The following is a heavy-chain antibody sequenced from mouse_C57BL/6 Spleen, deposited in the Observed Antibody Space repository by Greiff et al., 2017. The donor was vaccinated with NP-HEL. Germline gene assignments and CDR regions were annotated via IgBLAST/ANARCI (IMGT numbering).Heavy chain of an antibody. CDR1: GYAFTDYL. D-gene: IGHD1-1*01. CDR2: INPGSGGT. V-gene: IGHV1-54*01. J-gene: IGHJ4*01. Sequence: QVQLQQSGAELVRPGTSVKVSCKASGYAFTDYLIEWVKQRPGQGLEWIGVINPGSGGTNYNEKFKGKATLTADKSSSTAYMQLSSLTSEDSAVYFCARREKTYYGSSPAMDYWGQGTSVTVSS. CDR3: ARREKTYYGSSPAMDY.